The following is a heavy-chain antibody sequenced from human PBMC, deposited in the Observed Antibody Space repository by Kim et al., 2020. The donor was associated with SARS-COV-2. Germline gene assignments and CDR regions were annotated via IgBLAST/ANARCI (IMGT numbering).Heavy chain of an antibody. CDR3: ARACYVTLYYYYGMDV. CDR2: IYYSGST. Sequence: SETLSLTCTVSGGSISSYYWSWIRQPPGKGLEWIGYIYYSGSTNYNPSLKSRVTISVDTSKNQFSLKLSSVTAADTAVYYCARACYVTLYYYYGMDVWG. D-gene: IGHD2-15*01. CDR1: GGSISSYY. J-gene: IGHJ6*02. V-gene: IGHV4-59*13.